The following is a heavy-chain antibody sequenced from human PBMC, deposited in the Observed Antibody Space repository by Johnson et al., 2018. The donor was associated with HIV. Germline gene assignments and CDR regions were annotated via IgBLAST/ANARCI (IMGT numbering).Heavy chain of an antibody. V-gene: IGHV3-33*01. CDR3: TRGSFTDDAFDV. CDR2: IWYDGRNK. Sequence: QVQLVESGGGVVQPGGSLRLSCAASGFTFSNYGMHWVRQAPGKGLEWVAVIWYDGRNKYYADSVKGRFTISRDNSRNTLYLQMNSLRPEDTAVYYCTRGSFTDDAFDVWGLGTMVTVSS. D-gene: IGHD1-26*01. J-gene: IGHJ3*01. CDR1: GFTFSNYG.